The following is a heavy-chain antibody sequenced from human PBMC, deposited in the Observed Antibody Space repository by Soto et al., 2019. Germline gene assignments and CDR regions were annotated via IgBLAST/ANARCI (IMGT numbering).Heavy chain of an antibody. CDR1: GFTFSSYA. D-gene: IGHD3-22*01. CDR2: ISGSGGST. V-gene: IGHV3-23*01. J-gene: IGHJ5*02. Sequence: PGGSLRLSCAASGFTFSSYAMSWVRQAPGKGLEWVSAISGSGGSTYYADSVKGRFTISRDNSKNTLYLQMNSLRAEDTAVYYCASQGYYYDSSGYYFETGSWGQGTLVTVSS. CDR3: ASQGYYYDSSGYYFETGS.